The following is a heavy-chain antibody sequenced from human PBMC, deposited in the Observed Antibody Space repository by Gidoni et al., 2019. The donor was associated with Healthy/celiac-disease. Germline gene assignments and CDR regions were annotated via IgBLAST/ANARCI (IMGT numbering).Heavy chain of an antibody. V-gene: IGHV1-69*01. CDR3: AAPATVPRQYYYYYGMDV. CDR2: IIPIFGTA. Sequence: QVQLVQSGAEVKKPGSSVKVSCKASGGTFSSYAISWVRQAPGQGLEWMGGIIPIFGTATYAQKFQGRVTITADESTSTAYMELSSLRSEDTAVYYCAAPATVPRQYYYYYGMDVWGQGTTVTVSS. D-gene: IGHD4-17*01. J-gene: IGHJ6*02. CDR1: GGTFSSYA.